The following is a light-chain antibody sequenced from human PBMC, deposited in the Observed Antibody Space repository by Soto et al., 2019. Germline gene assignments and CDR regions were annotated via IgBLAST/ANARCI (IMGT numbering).Light chain of an antibody. CDR1: QSVSSN. CDR2: GAS. V-gene: IGKV3-20*01. J-gene: IGKJ1*01. Sequence: VLTQGPGTLSLSPGEMATLSCRASQSVSSNLAWYQQKPGQAPRLLIYGASSRATGIPDRFSGSGSGTDFTLTISRLEPEDFAVYYCQQYDSSPKTFGQGTKVDIK. CDR3: QQYDSSPKT.